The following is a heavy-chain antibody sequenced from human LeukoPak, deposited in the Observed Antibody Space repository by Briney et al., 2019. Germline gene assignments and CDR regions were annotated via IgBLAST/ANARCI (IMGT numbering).Heavy chain of an antibody. CDR2: ISGGST. CDR1: GFTVSSNE. CDR3: KNTLGDCSSTSCYYYYYMGV. Sequence: PGGSLRLSCAASGFTVSSNEMSWVRQAPGMGLEWVSSISGGSTYYADSRKGRFTISRDNSKNTLHLQMNSLRAEDTAVYYCKNTLGDCSSTSCYYYYYMGVWGKGITVTVSS. D-gene: IGHD2-2*01. J-gene: IGHJ6*03. V-gene: IGHV3-38-3*01.